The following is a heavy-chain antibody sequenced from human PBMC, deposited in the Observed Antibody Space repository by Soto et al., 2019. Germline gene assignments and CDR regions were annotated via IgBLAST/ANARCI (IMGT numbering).Heavy chain of an antibody. Sequence: ASGKVSFKASGGTFSSYAISWVRQAPGQGLEWMGGIIPIFGTANYAQKFQGRVTITADESTSTAYMELSSLRSEDTAVYYCARNSYGGSYTYGMDVWGQGTTVTVSS. J-gene: IGHJ6*02. CDR1: GGTFSSYA. CDR3: ARNSYGGSYTYGMDV. D-gene: IGHD1-26*01. V-gene: IGHV1-69*13. CDR2: IIPIFGTA.